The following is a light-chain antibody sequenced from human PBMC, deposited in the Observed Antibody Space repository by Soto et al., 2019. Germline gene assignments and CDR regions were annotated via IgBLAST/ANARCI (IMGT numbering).Light chain of an antibody. CDR2: GTP. J-gene: IGKJ2*01. CDR3: QQFAESLYT. CDR1: QSVDSSY. Sequence: ENVLTQSPVTLSLSPGERATLSCRASQSVDSSYLAWYQQKPGQAPRLLIYGTPSRATSIPDRFSGSGSGTDFTLTINRLEPEDFGVYFCQQFAESLYTFGKGTKLEIK. V-gene: IGKV3-20*01.